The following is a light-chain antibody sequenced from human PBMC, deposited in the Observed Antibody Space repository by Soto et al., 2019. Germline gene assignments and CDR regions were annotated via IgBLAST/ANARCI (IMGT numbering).Light chain of an antibody. Sequence: QSVLTQPPSVSGAPGQRVTISCTGSSSNIGAGYDVHWYQQLPGTAPKLLIYGNSNRPAGVPDRFSGSKSGTSASLAITGLQADDEADYYYQSYDSSLSGLVFGGGTKLTVL. CDR1: SSNIGAGYD. CDR2: GNS. V-gene: IGLV1-40*01. J-gene: IGLJ3*02. CDR3: QSYDSSLSGLV.